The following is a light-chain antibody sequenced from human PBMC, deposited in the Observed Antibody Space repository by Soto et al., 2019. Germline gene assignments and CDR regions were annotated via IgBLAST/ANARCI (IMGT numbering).Light chain of an antibody. V-gene: IGKV1-5*01. CDR3: QQYENYWT. J-gene: IGKJ1*01. CDR1: QSISAW. CDR2: DAC. Sequence: DIQMTQSPSTLSATAGDRFTITCRASQSISAWLAWYQQKPGKAPKLLIYDACNLESGVPSRFSGSGYGTEFTLTISNLQTDDFATYYCQQYENYWTFGQGTKVDIK.